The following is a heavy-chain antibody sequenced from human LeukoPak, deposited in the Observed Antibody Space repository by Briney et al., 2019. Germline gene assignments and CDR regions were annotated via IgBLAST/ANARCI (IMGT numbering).Heavy chain of an antibody. CDR3: ARDRSVEPMVRGKPTYSYNWFDP. D-gene: IGHD3-10*01. V-gene: IGHV3-11*01. CDR2: ISSSGSTI. CDR1: GFTFSDYY. Sequence: PGGSLRLSCAASGFTFSDYYMSWIRQAPGKGLEWVSYISSSGSTIYYADSVKGRFTISRDNAKNSLYLQMNSLRAEDTAVYYCARDRSVEPMVRGKPTYSYNWFDPWGQGTLVTVSS. J-gene: IGHJ5*02.